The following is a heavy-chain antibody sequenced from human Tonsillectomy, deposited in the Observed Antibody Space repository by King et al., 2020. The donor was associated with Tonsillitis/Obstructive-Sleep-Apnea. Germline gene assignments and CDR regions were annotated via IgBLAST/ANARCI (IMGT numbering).Heavy chain of an antibody. V-gene: IGHV3-30*04. J-gene: IGHJ6*02. CDR1: GFTSSSYA. Sequence: QLVQSGGGVVQPGRSQRLSCAASGFTSSSYAMYWVRQAPGKGLEWEAVISDDGSDKNYTDSVKGRYTISRDNSKNTLFLQMNNLRAEDTAVYYCARDYDFWRGYYHYYYGMDVWGQGTTVIVSS. D-gene: IGHD3-3*01. CDR3: ARDYDFWRGYYHYYYGMDV. CDR2: ISDDGSDK.